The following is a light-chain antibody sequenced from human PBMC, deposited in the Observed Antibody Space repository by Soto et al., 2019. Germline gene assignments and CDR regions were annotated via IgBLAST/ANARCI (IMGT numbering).Light chain of an antibody. CDR2: DNS. CDR3: GTWDSSLSAVV. V-gene: IGLV1-51*01. Sequence: QSVLTQPPSVSAAPGQKVTISCSGSSSNIGSDYVSWYQQLPGTAPKVLIYDNSRRPSGIPDRFSGSKSGTSATLGIAGLQTGDEADYYCGTWDSSLSAVVFGGGTQLTVL. CDR1: SSNIGSDY. J-gene: IGLJ3*02.